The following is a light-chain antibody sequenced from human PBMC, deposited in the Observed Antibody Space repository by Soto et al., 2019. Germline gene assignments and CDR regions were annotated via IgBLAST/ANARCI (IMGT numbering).Light chain of an antibody. J-gene: IGKJ2*01. V-gene: IGKV3-11*01. CDR2: DAS. Sequence: EIVLTQSPATLSLSPGERATLSCRASQSVNNYLAWYQQKPGQPPRLLIYDASNRATGIPARFSGSGSGTDFTLTISSLEPEDFSVYYCQHRGNWPLYTFGQGTKLEIK. CDR3: QHRGNWPLYT. CDR1: QSVNNY.